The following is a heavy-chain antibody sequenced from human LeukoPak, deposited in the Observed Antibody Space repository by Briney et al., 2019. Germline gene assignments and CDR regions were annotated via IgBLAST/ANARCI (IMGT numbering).Heavy chain of an antibody. J-gene: IGHJ6*03. D-gene: IGHD5-12*01. V-gene: IGHV3-30*01. CDR2: ISSDRSNK. Sequence: GRSLRLSCAASGFSFSTSAMHWVRQAPGKGLEWVAVISSDRSNKYYGDSVEGRITISRDNSKNTLYLQMNSLRAEDTAVYYCARGLGGFAPFYYYYYMDVWGKGTTVTVSS. CDR3: ARGLGGFAPFYYYYYMDV. CDR1: GFSFSTSA.